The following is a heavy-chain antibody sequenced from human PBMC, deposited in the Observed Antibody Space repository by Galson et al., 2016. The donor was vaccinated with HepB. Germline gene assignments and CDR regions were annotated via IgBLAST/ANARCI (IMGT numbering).Heavy chain of an antibody. CDR2: INAHNGNT. J-gene: IGHJ4*02. D-gene: IGHD2/OR15-2a*01. V-gene: IGHV1-18*01. CDR3: ARNIDKGGAYLDY. CDR1: GYTFTSYG. Sequence: SVKVSCKASGYTFTSYGISWVRQAPGQGPEWMGWINAHNGNTNYAHKVQDRVSMTTDRSTSKAYMELRSLSSNDTAVYYCARNIDKGGAYLDYWGQGTLVTVSS.